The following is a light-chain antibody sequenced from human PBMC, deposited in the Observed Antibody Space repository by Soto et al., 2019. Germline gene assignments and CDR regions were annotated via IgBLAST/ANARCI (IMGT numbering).Light chain of an antibody. Sequence: EIVLTQSPGTLSVSPGESATLACRASQSVSSNYLAWYQQKPGQPPRLLIYGASSRATGIPDRFSGSGSGADFTLTILRLEPEDFAVYYCQQYSRLPRTFGQGTRVDI. CDR2: GAS. V-gene: IGKV3-20*01. J-gene: IGKJ1*01. CDR3: QQYSRLPRT. CDR1: QSVSSNY.